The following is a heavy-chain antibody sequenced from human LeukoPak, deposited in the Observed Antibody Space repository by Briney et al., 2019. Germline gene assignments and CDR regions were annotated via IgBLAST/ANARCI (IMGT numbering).Heavy chain of an antibody. CDR3: ARGQYSSSPVFDF. V-gene: IGHV4-34*01. CDR2: INHSGST. Sequence: SETLSLTCAVYGGSFSGYYWSWIRQPPGKGLEWIGEINHSGSTKYNPSLKSRVTVSEDTSKHQFSLKLSSVTAADTAVYYCARGQYSSSPVFDFWGQGTLVTVSS. J-gene: IGHJ4*02. D-gene: IGHD6-6*01. CDR1: GGSFSGYY.